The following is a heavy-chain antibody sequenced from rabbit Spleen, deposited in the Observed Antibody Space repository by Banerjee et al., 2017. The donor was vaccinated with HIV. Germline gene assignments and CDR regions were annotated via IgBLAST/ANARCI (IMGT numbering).Heavy chain of an antibody. D-gene: IGHD8-1*01. CDR3: ARDAGSYDYIDVYFNL. CDR1: GFSFSSGYY. CDR2: TGTGSGST. Sequence: QQLVESGGGLVKPGASLTLTCKASGFSFSSGYYMSWVRQAPGKGLEWIGCTGTGSGSTYYASWAKGRFTISKTSSTTVTLQMTSLTAADTATYFCARDAGSYDYIDVYFNLWGQGTLVTVS. V-gene: IGHV1S40*01. J-gene: IGHJ4*01.